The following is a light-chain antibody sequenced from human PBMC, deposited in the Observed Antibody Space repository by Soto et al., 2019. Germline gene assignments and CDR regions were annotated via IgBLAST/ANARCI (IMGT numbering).Light chain of an antibody. Sequence: EIVMTQSPATLSVSPGERATLSCRASQSVSSNLAWYQQKPGQAPRLLIYGASTRATGIPARFSGSGSGTEFTLTISSLQSEDFAVYYCQQYNIEDTFRQGTKLEIK. CDR1: QSVSSN. V-gene: IGKV3-15*01. J-gene: IGKJ2*01. CDR2: GAS. CDR3: QQYNIEDT.